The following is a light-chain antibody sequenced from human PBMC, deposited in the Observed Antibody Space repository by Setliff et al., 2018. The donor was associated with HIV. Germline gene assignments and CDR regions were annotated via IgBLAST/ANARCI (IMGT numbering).Light chain of an antibody. CDR2: DVT. CDR1: ISDIGSYNF. V-gene: IGLV2-14*03. J-gene: IGLJ1*01. CDR3: SSYTTSSTYV. Sequence: QSVLTQPASVSGSPGQSITISCTGTISDIGSYNFVSWYQQHPGKAPKLIISDVTKRPSGASDRFSGSKSGHTASLTISGLQAEDEADYYCSSYTTSSTYVFGIGTKVTVL.